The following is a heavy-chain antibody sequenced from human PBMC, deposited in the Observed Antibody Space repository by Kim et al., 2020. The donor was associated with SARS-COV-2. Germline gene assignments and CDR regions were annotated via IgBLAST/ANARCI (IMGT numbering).Heavy chain of an antibody. V-gene: IGHV3-23*01. CDR1: GFAFSDYA. CDR3: AKARATTGVRDFDL. D-gene: IGHD1-1*01. CDR2: VGSSGETT. Sequence: GGSLRLSCAASGFAFSDYALIWVRQTPEKGLEWVAVVGSSGETTNYAASVKGRFTISRSNSRNTLYLQMYRLRVEDTGVYYCAKARATTGVRDFDLWGRGTLVTVSS. J-gene: IGHJ4*02.